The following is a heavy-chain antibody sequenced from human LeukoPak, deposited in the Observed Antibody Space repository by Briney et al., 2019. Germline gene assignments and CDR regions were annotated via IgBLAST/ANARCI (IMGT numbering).Heavy chain of an antibody. CDR1: GGSFSGYC. Sequence: SETLSLTCAVYGGSFSGYCWSWIRQPPGKGLEWIGEINHSGSTNYNPSLKSRVTISVDTSKNQFSLKLSSVTAADTAVYYCARGLRIGYSYALYYFDYWGQGTLVTVSS. CDR3: ARGLRIGYSYALYYFDY. D-gene: IGHD5-18*01. J-gene: IGHJ4*02. CDR2: INHSGST. V-gene: IGHV4-34*01.